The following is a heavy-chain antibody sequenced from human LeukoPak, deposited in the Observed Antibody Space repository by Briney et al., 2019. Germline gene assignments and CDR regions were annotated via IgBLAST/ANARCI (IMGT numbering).Heavy chain of an antibody. CDR1: GYTFTGYY. D-gene: IGHD3-10*01. J-gene: IGHJ4*02. CDR2: INPNSGAT. CDR3: ARDNYGSGNYFGY. Sequence: ASVKVSCKASGYTFTGYYMHWVRQAPGQGLEWMGWINPNSGATNYVQKFQGRVTMTRDTSISTVYMELSRLKSDDTAVYYCARDNYGSGNYFGYWGQGTLVTISS. V-gene: IGHV1-2*02.